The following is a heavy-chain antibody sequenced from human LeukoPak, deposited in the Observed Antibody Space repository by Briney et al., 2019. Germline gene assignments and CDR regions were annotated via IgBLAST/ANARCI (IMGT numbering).Heavy chain of an antibody. D-gene: IGHD1-26*01. Sequence: SETLSLTCAVYGGSFSGYYWSWIRQPPGKGLEWIGEINHSGSTNYNPSLKSRVTILVDTSKNQFSLKLSSVTAADTAVYYCARLGVVGALDYWGQGTLVTVSS. CDR3: ARLGVVGALDY. V-gene: IGHV4-34*01. CDR1: GGSFSGYY. J-gene: IGHJ4*02. CDR2: INHSGST.